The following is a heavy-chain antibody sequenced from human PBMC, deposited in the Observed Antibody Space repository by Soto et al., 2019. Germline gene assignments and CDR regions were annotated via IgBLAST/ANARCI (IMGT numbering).Heavy chain of an antibody. CDR3: ARDRGTRGWSGYLYYFDY. J-gene: IGHJ4*02. Sequence: RSQTLSLTCAISGDSVSSNSAAWNWIRQSPSRGLEWLGRTYYRSKWYNDYAVSVKSRITINPDTSKNQFSLQLNSVTPEDTAVYYCARDRGTRGWSGYLYYFDYWGQGTLVTVSS. CDR1: GDSVSSNSAA. D-gene: IGHD3-3*01. CDR2: TYYRSKWYN. V-gene: IGHV6-1*01.